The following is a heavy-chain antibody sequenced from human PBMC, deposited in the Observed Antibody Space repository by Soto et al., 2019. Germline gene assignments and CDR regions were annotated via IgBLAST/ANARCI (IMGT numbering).Heavy chain of an antibody. CDR3: ERTGPYDTRGYSPPSGLDV. Sequence: QVSLVESGGGAVQPGRSLRLSCAASGFTFSHYGIHWVRQAPGKGLEWVAVVWYDGSNKYYSDSVKGRFIISRDDSKNTVALQMKSLTAEDTAVYDCERTGPYDTRGYSPPSGLDVWGQGTSVTVSS. CDR1: GFTFSHYG. J-gene: IGHJ6*02. CDR2: VWYDGSNK. V-gene: IGHV3-33*08. D-gene: IGHD3-22*01.